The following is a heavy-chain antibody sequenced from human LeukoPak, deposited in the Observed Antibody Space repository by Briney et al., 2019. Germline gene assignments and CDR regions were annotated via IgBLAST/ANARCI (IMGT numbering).Heavy chain of an antibody. CDR3: ARGDSGSYQNFDY. CDR2: ISWNSGGI. J-gene: IGHJ4*02. CDR1: GFTFGDYA. V-gene: IGHV3-9*01. Sequence: GGSLRLSCAASGFTFGDYAMHWVRQVPGKGLEWVSGISWNSGGIAYADSVKGRFTISRDNAKNSLYLQMNSLRVEDTAVYYCARGDSGSYQNFDYWGQGTLVTVSS. D-gene: IGHD1-26*01.